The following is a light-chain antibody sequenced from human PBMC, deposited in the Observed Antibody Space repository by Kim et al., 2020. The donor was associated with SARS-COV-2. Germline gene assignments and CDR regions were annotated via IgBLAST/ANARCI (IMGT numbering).Light chain of an antibody. Sequence: PGRTARITCSGDASPKKFAYWYPQKSGQAPVLVIYEDSKRPSGIPERFSGSSSGTVATLTISGAQVEDEADYYCYSTDSGGNQWVFGGGTQLTVL. CDR1: ASPKKF. CDR3: YSTDSGGNQWV. V-gene: IGLV3-10*01. J-gene: IGLJ3*02. CDR2: EDS.